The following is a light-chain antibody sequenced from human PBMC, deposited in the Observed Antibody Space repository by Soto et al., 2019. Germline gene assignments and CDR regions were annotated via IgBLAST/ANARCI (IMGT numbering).Light chain of an antibody. CDR1: QDISNN. CDR2: DAS. CDR3: QHYDTLPLPVYT. Sequence: DIQMTQSPSSLSASVGDRVTITCQASQDISNNLNWYQQKPGKAPKVLIYDASTLAAGVPSRFSGSGSGTDFALTISGLQPADFATYYCQHYDTLPLPVYTFGQGTKL. J-gene: IGKJ2*01. V-gene: IGKV1-33*01.